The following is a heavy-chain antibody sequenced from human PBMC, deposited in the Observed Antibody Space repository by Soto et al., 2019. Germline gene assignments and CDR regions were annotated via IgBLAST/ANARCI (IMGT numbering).Heavy chain of an antibody. Sequence: SVKVSGKASGCPFTSYGISWVRPAPGQGLEWMGWISAYTGNTNSAQKLQGRVTMTTDTSTSTAYMERRSLRSDDTAVYYGARDLSSRLDFLEWFSPPAVWVQGTTVTVSS. V-gene: IGHV1-18*04. CDR3: ARDLSSRLDFLEWFSPPAV. CDR2: ISAYTGNT. D-gene: IGHD3-3*02. CDR1: GCPFTSYG. J-gene: IGHJ6*01.